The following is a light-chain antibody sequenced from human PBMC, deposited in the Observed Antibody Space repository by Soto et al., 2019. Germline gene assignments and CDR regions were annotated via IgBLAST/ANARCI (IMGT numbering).Light chain of an antibody. Sequence: DIQMTQSPFTLSASVGDRVAITCRASQTISSRLSWHQQKPGKAPKVLISDASSLKSGVPSRFSGSGSGTEFTLTISSLQPDDFATYYCQHYNSYSEAFGQGTKVDIK. V-gene: IGKV1-5*01. CDR3: QHYNSYSEA. CDR1: QTISSR. J-gene: IGKJ1*01. CDR2: DAS.